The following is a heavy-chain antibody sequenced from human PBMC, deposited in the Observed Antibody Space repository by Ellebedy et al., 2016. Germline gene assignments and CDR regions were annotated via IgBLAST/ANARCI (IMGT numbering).Heavy chain of an antibody. V-gene: IGHV1-8*01. CDR1: GYTFTSYD. J-gene: IGHJ5*02. D-gene: IGHD2-2*01. Sequence: ASVKVSXXASGYTFTSYDINWVRQATGQGLEWMGWMNPNSGNTSYAQKFQGRVTMTRDTSTSTVYMELSSLRSEDTAVYYCARDLKGGYCSSTSCYAPQTIQNWFDPWGQGTLVTVSS. CDR2: MNPNSGNT. CDR3: ARDLKGGYCSSTSCYAPQTIQNWFDP.